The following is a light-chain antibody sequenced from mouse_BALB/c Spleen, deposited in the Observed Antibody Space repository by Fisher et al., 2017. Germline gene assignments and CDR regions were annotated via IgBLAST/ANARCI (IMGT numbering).Light chain of an antibody. CDR1: SSVSY. V-gene: IGKV4-68*01. J-gene: IGKJ4*01. CDR2: STS. Sequence: IVLTQTPAIMSASPGEKVTMTCSASSSVSYMYWYQQKPGSSPKLWIYSTSNLASGVPGRFSGSGSGNSYSLTISSMEAEDVATYYCQQWSSNPPTFGSGTKLEIK. CDR3: QQWSSNPPT.